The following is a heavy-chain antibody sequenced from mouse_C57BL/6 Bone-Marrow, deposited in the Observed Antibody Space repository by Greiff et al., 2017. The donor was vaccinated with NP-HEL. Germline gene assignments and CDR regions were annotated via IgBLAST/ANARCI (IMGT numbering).Heavy chain of an antibody. J-gene: IGHJ3*01. D-gene: IGHD2-5*01. V-gene: IGHV1-55*01. CDR2: IYPGSGST. Sequence: QVQLQQSGAELVKPGASVKMSCKASGYTFTSYWITWVKQRPGQGLEWIGDIYPGSGSTNYNEKFKSKATLTVDTSSSTAYMQLSSLTSEDSAVYYCARGDYYSNPFAYWGQGTLVTVSA. CDR1: GYTFTSYW. CDR3: ARGDYYSNPFAY.